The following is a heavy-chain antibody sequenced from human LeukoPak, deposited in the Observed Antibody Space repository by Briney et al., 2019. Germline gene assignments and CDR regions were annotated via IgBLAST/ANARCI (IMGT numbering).Heavy chain of an antibody. CDR2: INPSGGST. D-gene: IGHD3-22*01. CDR1: GYTFTSYY. Sequence: ASVKVSCKASGYTFTSYYMHWVRQAPGQGLEWMGIINPSGGSTSYAQKFQGRVTMTRDMSTSTVYMELSSLRSEDTAVYYCARDFNGYYYDSSGLTKTDYWGQGTLVTVSS. V-gene: IGHV1-46*01. J-gene: IGHJ4*02. CDR3: ARDFNGYYYDSSGLTKTDY.